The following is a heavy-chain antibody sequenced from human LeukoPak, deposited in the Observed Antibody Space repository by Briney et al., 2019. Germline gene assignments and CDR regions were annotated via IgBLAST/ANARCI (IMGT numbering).Heavy chain of an antibody. CDR2: IIPIFGTA. CDR1: GGTFSSYA. V-gene: IGHV1-69*13. J-gene: IGHJ4*02. CDR3: AREGADYSNSYYFDY. Sequence: SVKVSCEASGGTFSSYAISWVRQAPGQGLEWMGGIIPIFGTANYAQEFQGRVTITADESTSTAYMELSSLRSEDTAVYYCAREGADYSNSYYFDYWGQGTLVTVSS. D-gene: IGHD4-11*01.